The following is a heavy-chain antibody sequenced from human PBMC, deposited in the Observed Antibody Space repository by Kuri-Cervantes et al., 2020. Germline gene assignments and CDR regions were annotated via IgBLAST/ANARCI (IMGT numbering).Heavy chain of an antibody. J-gene: IGHJ4*02. Sequence: ESLKISCAVYGGSFSGYYWSWIRQPPGKGLEWIGEMNDSGSANYNPSLKSRVTISVDTSKKQFSLKVNSVTAADTAVYYCARVPPRRVVALWGQGTLVTVSS. V-gene: IGHV4-34*01. CDR2: MNDSGSA. CDR1: GGSFSGYY. D-gene: IGHD3-22*01. CDR3: ARVPPRRVVAL.